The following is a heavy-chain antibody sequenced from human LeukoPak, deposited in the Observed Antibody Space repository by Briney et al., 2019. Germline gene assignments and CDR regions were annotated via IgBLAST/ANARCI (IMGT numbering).Heavy chain of an antibody. Sequence: SETLSLTCTVSGESISGFYWNWIRQPPGKGLEWIGYIYYSGSTYYNPSLKSRVTISVDTSKNQFSLKLSSVTAADTAVYYCARVVPAAMVYYYYYMDVWGKGTTVTVSS. V-gene: IGHV4-59*06. CDR3: ARVVPAAMVYYYYYMDV. CDR2: IYYSGST. CDR1: GESISGFY. D-gene: IGHD2-2*01. J-gene: IGHJ6*03.